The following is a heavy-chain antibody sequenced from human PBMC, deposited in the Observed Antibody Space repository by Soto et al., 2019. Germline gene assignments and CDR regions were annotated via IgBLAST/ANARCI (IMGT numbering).Heavy chain of an antibody. CDR2: FYRGGST. CDR3: ARDLGGNDLLNTYYYGMDV. Sequence: EVQLVETGGGLIQPGGSLRLSCEVSGFSVSDSSMSWVRQAPGKGLEWVSVFYRGGSTDYADSVKGRGTVSRDTFKNTLFLQMDSLTGEDTAVYFCARDLGGNDLLNTYYYGMDVWGQGTTVTVS. CDR1: GFSVSDSS. V-gene: IGHV3-53*02. J-gene: IGHJ6*02. D-gene: IGHD1-1*01.